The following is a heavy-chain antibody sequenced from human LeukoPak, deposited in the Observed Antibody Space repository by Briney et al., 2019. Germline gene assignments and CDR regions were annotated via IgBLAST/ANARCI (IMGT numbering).Heavy chain of an antibody. D-gene: IGHD3-22*01. V-gene: IGHV4-59*01. CDR2: IYYTGTT. CDR3: ARDYTMTHASDI. Sequence: SETLSLTCTVPGGSMSDYYWSWIRQPPGKGLEWIGYIYYTGTTNYNPSLKGRVIISIDTSKNQFSLKLSSVTAADTALYYCARDYTMTHASDIWGQGTLVTVSS. CDR1: GGSMSDYY. J-gene: IGHJ3*02.